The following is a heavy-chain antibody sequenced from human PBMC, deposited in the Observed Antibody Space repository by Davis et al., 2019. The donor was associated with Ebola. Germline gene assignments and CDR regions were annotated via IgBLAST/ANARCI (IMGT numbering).Heavy chain of an antibody. D-gene: IGHD5-18*01. Sequence: PSETLSLTCAVSGGSISSSNWWSWVRQPPGKGLEWIGEIYHSGSTNYNPSLKSRVTISVDKSKNQFSLKLSSVTAADTAVYYCASSSEGVQLWFYWGQGTLVTVSS. CDR2: IYHSGST. V-gene: IGHV4-4*02. CDR1: GGSISSSNW. CDR3: ASSSEGVQLWFY. J-gene: IGHJ4*02.